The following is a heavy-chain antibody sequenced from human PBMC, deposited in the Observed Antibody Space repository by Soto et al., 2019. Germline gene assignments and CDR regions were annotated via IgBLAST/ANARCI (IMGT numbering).Heavy chain of an antibody. CDR1: GYTFTSYD. CDR3: ARGRNYDFWSGYYGFDY. CDR2: MKPNSGNT. Sequence: QVQLVQSGAEVKKPGASVKVSGKASGYTFTSYDINWVRKATGQGLEWMGWMKPNSGNTGYAQKFQGRDTMTRNTSISTAYMELSSPRSEDTAVYYCARGRNYDFWSGYYGFDYWGQGTLFSGS. V-gene: IGHV1-8*01. D-gene: IGHD3-3*01. J-gene: IGHJ4*02.